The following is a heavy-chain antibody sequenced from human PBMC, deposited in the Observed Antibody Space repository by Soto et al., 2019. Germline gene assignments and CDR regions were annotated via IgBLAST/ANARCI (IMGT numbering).Heavy chain of an antibody. D-gene: IGHD2-15*01. CDR3: ARAIDG. Sequence: EVQVVESGGGLVQPGGSLRLSCAASGLTFSSYSMNWVRQAPGKGLEWVSYISSSSSTIFYAEAVKGRFTSSRDNAKNSLYLQMKSLRAEDTAVYYCARAIDGGGQGTLVTVSS. CDR2: ISSSSSTI. CDR1: GLTFSSYS. V-gene: IGHV3-48*01. J-gene: IGHJ4*02.